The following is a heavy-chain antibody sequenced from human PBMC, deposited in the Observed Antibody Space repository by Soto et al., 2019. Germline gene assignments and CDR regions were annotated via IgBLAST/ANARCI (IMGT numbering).Heavy chain of an antibody. J-gene: IGHJ4*02. V-gene: IGHV2-5*02. CDR1: GFSLTTSGVG. CDR2: IYWDDDK. D-gene: IGHD3-3*01. Sequence: QITLNESGPTQVKPRQTLTLTCTFSGFSLTTSGVGVGWIRQSPGKAPEWLALIYWDDDKRYSPSPKSRLTITKDTSKNQVVLTMAGLDPADTATYYCAHRVLRTVFGLVTTTAIYFDFWGQGTPVAVSS. CDR3: AHRVLRTVFGLVTTTAIYFDF.